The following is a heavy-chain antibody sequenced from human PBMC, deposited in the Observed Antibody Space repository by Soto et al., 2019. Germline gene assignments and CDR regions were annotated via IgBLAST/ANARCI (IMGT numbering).Heavy chain of an antibody. CDR2: IISTGIST. Sequence: GGSLRLSCAASGFSFSTFAMTWVRQAPGKGLEWVSTIISTGISTYYADSVKGRFTISRANSKNTLYLQMNSLRAEDSAVYYCAKGNYGDYGGFDPWGQGTLVTVSS. CDR3: AKGNYGDYGGFDP. D-gene: IGHD4-17*01. CDR1: GFSFSTFA. J-gene: IGHJ5*02. V-gene: IGHV3-23*01.